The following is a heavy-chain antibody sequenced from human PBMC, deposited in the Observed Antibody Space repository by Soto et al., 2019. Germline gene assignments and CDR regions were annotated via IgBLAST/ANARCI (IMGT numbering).Heavy chain of an antibody. CDR1: GFSVSSNY. Sequence: GWSLRLSCEVSGFSVSSNYMSWVRQAPGKGLEWVSVIFSGGSTYYADSVQGRFTISRDSSKNTLYLRMHSLTAADTAVYYCTRDQSIVGATGGAYFYSGMDVWGQGTTVTVSS. D-gene: IGHD1-26*01. J-gene: IGHJ6*02. CDR3: TRDQSIVGATGGAYFYSGMDV. V-gene: IGHV3-53*01. CDR2: IFSGGST.